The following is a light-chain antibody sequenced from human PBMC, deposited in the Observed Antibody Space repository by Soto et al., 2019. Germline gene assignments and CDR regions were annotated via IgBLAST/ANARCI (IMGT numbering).Light chain of an antibody. Sequence: EIELTQSPGTLSLSPGERGTLSCRASQSVSSNFLALYQQKPGQAPRLLIFDASTRATGIPDRFTGRGSGTDFTLTISRLEPEDFAVYYCQFYGDPPKTFGQGTKVEIK. V-gene: IGKV3-20*01. CDR3: QFYGDPPKT. J-gene: IGKJ1*01. CDR2: DAS. CDR1: QSVSSNF.